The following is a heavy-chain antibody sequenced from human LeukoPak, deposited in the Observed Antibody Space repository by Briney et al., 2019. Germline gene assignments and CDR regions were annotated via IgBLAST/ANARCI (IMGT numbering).Heavy chain of an antibody. Sequence: GGSLRLSCTVSGLTFTTSAMKWLRQAPGKGLEWVAFISSGSGGIIHYAGSVKGRFTISRDNAKDSLYLEVTNLRVDDTAVYYCAREEFPNWGQGTLVTVSS. V-gene: IGHV3-48*01. CDR3: AREEFPN. CDR2: ISSGSGGII. D-gene: IGHD3-10*01. J-gene: IGHJ4*02. CDR1: GLTFTTSA.